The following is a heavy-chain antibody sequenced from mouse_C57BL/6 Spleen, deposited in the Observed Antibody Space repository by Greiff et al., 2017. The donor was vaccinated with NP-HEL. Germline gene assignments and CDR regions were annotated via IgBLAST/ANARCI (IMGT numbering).Heavy chain of an antibody. CDR2: ISSGSSTI. Sequence: EVKLMESGGGLVKPGGSLKLSCAASGFTFSDYGMHWVRQAPEKGLEWVAYISSGSSTIYYADTVKGRFTISRDNAKNTLFLQMTSLRSEDTAMYYCARRYGSSSWYFDVWGTGTTVTVSS. CDR3: ARRYGSSSWYFDV. CDR1: GFTFSDYG. V-gene: IGHV5-17*01. J-gene: IGHJ1*03. D-gene: IGHD1-1*01.